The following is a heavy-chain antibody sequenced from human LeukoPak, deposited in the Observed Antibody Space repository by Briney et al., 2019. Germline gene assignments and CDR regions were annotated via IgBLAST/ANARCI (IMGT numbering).Heavy chain of an antibody. CDR1: GGSIFSYY. CDR3: APYDSSITATYFDY. CDR2: IHYTGST. V-gene: IGHV4-59*01. J-gene: IGHJ4*02. D-gene: IGHD3-22*01. Sequence: SETLSLTCTVSGGSIFSYYWSWIRQPPGKGLEWIGYIHYTGSTYYNPSLKSRVTMSVDTSKNQFSLRLNSVTAADTAVYYCAPYDSSITATYFDYWGQGTLVTVSS.